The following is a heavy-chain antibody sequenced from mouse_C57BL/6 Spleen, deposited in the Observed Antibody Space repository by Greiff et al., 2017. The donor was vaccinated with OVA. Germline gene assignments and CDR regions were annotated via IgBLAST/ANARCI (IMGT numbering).Heavy chain of an antibody. CDR2: IDPANGNT. D-gene: IGHD1-1*02. CDR1: GFNIKNTY. J-gene: IGHJ2*01. V-gene: IGHV14-3*01. CDR3: ARRRWEGYYFDY. Sequence: EVKVVESVAELVRPGASVKLSCTASGFNIKNTYMHWVKQRPEQGLEWIGRIDPANGNTKYAPKFQGKATITADTSSNTAYLQLSSLTSEDTAIYYCARRRWEGYYFDYWGQGTTLTVSS.